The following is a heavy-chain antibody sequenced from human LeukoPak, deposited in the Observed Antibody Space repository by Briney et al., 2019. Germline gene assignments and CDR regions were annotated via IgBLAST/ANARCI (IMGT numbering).Heavy chain of an antibody. CDR3: ASLSYSSGWYQVDY. CDR2: INHSGST. Sequence: SETLSLTCAVYGGSFSGYYWSWIRQPPGKGLEWIGEINHSGSTNYNPSLKSRVTISVDTSKNQFSLKLSSVTAADTAVYYCASLSYSSGWYQVDYWGQGTLVTVSS. V-gene: IGHV4-34*01. CDR1: GGSFSGYY. J-gene: IGHJ4*02. D-gene: IGHD6-19*01.